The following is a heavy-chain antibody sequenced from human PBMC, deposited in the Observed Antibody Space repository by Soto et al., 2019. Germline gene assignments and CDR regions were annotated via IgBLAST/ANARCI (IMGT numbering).Heavy chain of an antibody. V-gene: IGHV3-30-3*01. CDR2: ISYDGSNK. D-gene: IGHD4-4*01. CDR3: ARPLWRDDYNWGYFDL. J-gene: IGHJ2*01. Sequence: QVQLVESGGGVVHPGRSLRLSCAASGFTFSSYAMHWVRQVPGKGLEWVAVISYDGSNKYYADSVKGRFTISRDNSKNMLYLQMNSLRAEDTAVYYCARPLWRDDYNWGYFDLWGRGTLVTVSS. CDR1: GFTFSSYA.